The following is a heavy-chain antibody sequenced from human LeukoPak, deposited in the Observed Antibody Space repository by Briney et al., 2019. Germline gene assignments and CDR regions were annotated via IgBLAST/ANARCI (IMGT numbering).Heavy chain of an antibody. CDR2: ISSKSDGGTT. CDR3: ITEPHDYGDFPFGY. J-gene: IGHJ4*02. V-gene: IGHV3-15*01. D-gene: IGHD4-17*01. Sequence: GGSLRLSCGASELAFKNVWMSWVRQAPGKGLEWVGRISSKSDGGTTDYAAPVKGRFTISRDDSTNTLSLQMSGLKAEDTALYFCITEPHDYGDFPFGYWGQGTLVTVSS. CDR1: ELAFKNVW.